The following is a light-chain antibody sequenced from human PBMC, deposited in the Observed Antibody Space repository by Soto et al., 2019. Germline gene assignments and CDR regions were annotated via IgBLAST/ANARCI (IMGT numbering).Light chain of an antibody. CDR3: QQRSDWPRT. J-gene: IGKJ1*01. CDR2: DAS. CDR1: QSVSSY. V-gene: IGKV3-11*01. Sequence: EIVLTQSPATLSLSPGERGTLSCRASQSVSSYLAWYQQKPGQAPRLLMYDASNRATGIPARFSGSGSGTDFTLTISSLEPEDFAVSYCQQRSDWPRTFGQGTKVEIK.